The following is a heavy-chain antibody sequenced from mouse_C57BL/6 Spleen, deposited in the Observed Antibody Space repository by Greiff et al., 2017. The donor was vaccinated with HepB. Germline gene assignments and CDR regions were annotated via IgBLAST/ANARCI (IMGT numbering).Heavy chain of an antibody. CDR1: GYTFTSYW. J-gene: IGHJ3*01. V-gene: IGHV1-7*01. Sequence: QVHVKQSGAELAKPGASVKLSCKASGYTFTSYWMHWVKQRPGQGLEWIGYINPSSGYTKYNQKFKDKATLTADKSSSTAYMQLSSLTYEDSAVYYCARGYYGSSWGFAYWGQGTLVTVSA. CDR2: INPSSGYT. CDR3: ARGYYGSSWGFAY. D-gene: IGHD1-1*01.